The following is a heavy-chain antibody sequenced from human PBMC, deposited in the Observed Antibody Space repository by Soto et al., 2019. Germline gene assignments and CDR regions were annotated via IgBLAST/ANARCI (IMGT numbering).Heavy chain of an antibody. CDR3: ARTTTFRSFQAFDY. J-gene: IGHJ4*02. D-gene: IGHD4-4*01. CDR2: INPISGVT. V-gene: IGHV1-2*02. CDR1: GYIFTGYY. Sequence: ASVKVSCKASGYIFTGYYIHWVRQAPGQGLEWMGSINPISGVTYYPQNFQGRVTMTRDTSITTAYMGLSSLRSHDTAIYYCARTTTFRSFQAFDYWGQGTLVTVSS.